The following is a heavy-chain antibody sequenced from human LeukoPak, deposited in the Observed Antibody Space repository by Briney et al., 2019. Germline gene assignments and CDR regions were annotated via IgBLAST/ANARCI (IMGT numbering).Heavy chain of an antibody. J-gene: IGHJ1*01. V-gene: IGHV4-39*07. CDR2: IYYSGST. D-gene: IGHD6-13*01. CDR3: AREHQRKSNSRPRIAAADTEYVQH. Sequence: PSETLSLTCTVSGGSISSSSYYWGWIRQPPGKGLEWIGSIYYSGSTYYNPSLKSRVTMSVDTSKNQFSLKVSSVTAADTAVYYCAREHQRKSNSRPRIAAADTEYVQHWGQGTLVTVSS. CDR1: GGSISSSSYY.